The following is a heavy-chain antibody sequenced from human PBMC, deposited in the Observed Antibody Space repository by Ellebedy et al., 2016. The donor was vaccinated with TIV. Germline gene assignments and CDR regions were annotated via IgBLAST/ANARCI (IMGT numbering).Heavy chain of an antibody. Sequence: MPSETLSLTCTVSGGSISSYYRSWIRQPPGKGLVWIGYIYYSGSTNYNPSLKNRVTISVDPSKNQFSLKLSSFTAADTAVYYCARRGPGGWYYFDYWGQGTLVTVSS. CDR2: IYYSGST. CDR3: ARRGPGGWYYFDY. J-gene: IGHJ4*02. CDR1: GGSISSYY. D-gene: IGHD6-19*01. V-gene: IGHV4-59*08.